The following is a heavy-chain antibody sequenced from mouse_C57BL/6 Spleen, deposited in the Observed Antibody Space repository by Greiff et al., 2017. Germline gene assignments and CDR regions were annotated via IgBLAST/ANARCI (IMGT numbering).Heavy chain of an antibody. V-gene: IGHV14-4*01. Sequence: VQLQQSGAELVRPGASVKLSCTASGFNIKDDYMHWVKQRPEQGLEWIGWIDPENGDTEYASKFQGKATITADTYSNTAYLQLSSLTSEDTAVYYCTSNWDLYAMDYWGQGTSVTVSS. CDR1: GFNIKDDY. J-gene: IGHJ4*01. CDR2: IDPENGDT. CDR3: TSNWDLYAMDY. D-gene: IGHD4-1*01.